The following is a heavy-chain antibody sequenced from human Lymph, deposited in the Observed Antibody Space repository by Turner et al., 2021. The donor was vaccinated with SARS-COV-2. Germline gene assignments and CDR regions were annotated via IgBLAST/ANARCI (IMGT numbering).Heavy chain of an antibody. Sequence: EVQLVESGGGLVKPGGSLRLSCAASGFTFSSYSMNWVSQAPGKGLEWVSSITFTSSYIYYADSVKGRFTISRDNAKNSLYLQMNSLRAEDTAVYYCARGPPDFPYYFDYWGQGTLVTVSS. J-gene: IGHJ4*02. D-gene: IGHD2-21*02. V-gene: IGHV3-21*01. CDR3: ARGPPDFPYYFDY. CDR1: GFTFSSYS. CDR2: ITFTSSYI.